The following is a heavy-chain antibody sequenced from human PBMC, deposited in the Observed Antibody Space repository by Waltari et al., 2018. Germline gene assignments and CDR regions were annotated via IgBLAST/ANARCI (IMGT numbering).Heavy chain of an antibody. Sequence: EVQLVESGGGLVKPGGSLRLACAASGFTFSSYSMNWVRQARGKRLEWVSSSSSSSSYIYYADAVKGRVTISRDNAKNSLYLQVNSLRAEDTAVYYCAKGTYGDYDYFDYWGQGTLVTVSS. D-gene: IGHD4-17*01. CDR1: GFTFSSYS. V-gene: IGHV3-21*01. CDR2: SSSSSSYI. J-gene: IGHJ4*02. CDR3: AKGTYGDYDYFDY.